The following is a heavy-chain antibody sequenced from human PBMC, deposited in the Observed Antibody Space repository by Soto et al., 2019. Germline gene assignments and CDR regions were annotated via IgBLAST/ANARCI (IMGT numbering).Heavy chain of an antibody. CDR3: ARDGSPPDIVVVPAALDDYYYYYGMDV. V-gene: IGHV3-33*01. Sequence: GGSLRLSCAASGFTFSSYGMHWVRQAPGKGLEWVAVIWYDGSNKYYADSVKGRFTISRDNSKNTLYLQMNSLRAEDTAVYYCARDGSPPDIVVVPAALDDYYYYYGMDVWGQGTTVTVSS. J-gene: IGHJ6*02. D-gene: IGHD2-2*01. CDR1: GFTFSSYG. CDR2: IWYDGSNK.